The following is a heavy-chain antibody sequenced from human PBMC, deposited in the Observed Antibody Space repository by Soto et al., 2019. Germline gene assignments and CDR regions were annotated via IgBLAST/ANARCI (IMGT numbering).Heavy chain of an antibody. Sequence: GGSLRLSCAASGFTVSSNYMSWVRQAPGKGLEWVSVIYSGGSTYYADSVKGRFTISRDNSKNTLYLQMNSLRAEDTAVYYCARDGTTVTTKGYYYMDVWGKGTTVTVSS. CDR2: IYSGGST. V-gene: IGHV3-66*01. J-gene: IGHJ6*03. CDR3: ARDGTTVTTKGYYYMDV. D-gene: IGHD4-17*01. CDR1: GFTVSSNY.